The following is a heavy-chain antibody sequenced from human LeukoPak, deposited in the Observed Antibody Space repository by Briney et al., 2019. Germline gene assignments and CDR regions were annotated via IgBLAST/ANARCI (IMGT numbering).Heavy chain of an antibody. D-gene: IGHD3-10*01. CDR2: TYYRSNWYN. CDR3: ASGSYYFGY. CDR1: GDSVSSNSAA. J-gene: IGHJ4*02. V-gene: IGHV6-1*01. Sequence: SQTLSLTCAISGDSVSSNSAACNWIRQSPSRGLEWLGRTYYRSNWYNDYAESVKSRITINPDTSKNQFSLQLNSVTPEDTAVYYCASGSYYFGYWGQGSLVTVSS.